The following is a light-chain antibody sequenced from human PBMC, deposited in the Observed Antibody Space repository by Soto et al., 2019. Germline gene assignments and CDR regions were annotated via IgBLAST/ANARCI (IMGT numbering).Light chain of an antibody. CDR3: GTWDSSLNAYV. CDR2: DNN. J-gene: IGLJ1*01. V-gene: IGLV1-51*01. Sequence: QSVLTQPPSVSAAPGQKVTISCSGSSSNIGNNYVSWYQQLPGTAPKLLIYDNNKRPSGIPDRFSGSKSGTSATLGITGLQTGDEADYYCGTWDSSLNAYVLGTGTKVTV. CDR1: SSNIGNNY.